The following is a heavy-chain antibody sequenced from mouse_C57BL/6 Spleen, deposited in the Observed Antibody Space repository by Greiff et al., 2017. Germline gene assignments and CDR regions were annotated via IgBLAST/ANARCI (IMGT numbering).Heavy chain of an antibody. Sequence: QVQLQQPGAELVRPGSSVKLSCKASGYTFTSYWMDWVKQRPGQGLEWIGNIYPSDSETHYNQKFKDKATLTVDKSSSTAYMQLSSLTSEDSAVYYCARSDYDGAPYYFDYWGQGTTLTDSS. D-gene: IGHD2-4*01. CDR2: IYPSDSET. J-gene: IGHJ2*01. V-gene: IGHV1-61*01. CDR3: ARSDYDGAPYYFDY. CDR1: GYTFTSYW.